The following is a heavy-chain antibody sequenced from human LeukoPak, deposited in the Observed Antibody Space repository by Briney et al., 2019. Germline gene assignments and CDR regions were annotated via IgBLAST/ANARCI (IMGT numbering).Heavy chain of an antibody. CDR1: GFTFSSYA. D-gene: IGHD3-10*02. J-gene: IGHJ4*02. CDR3: ARPGGRIPFSGGGFDY. V-gene: IGHV3-30-3*01. Sequence: PGGSRRLSCAASGFTFSSYAMHWVRQAPGKGLEWVAVISYEGSNKYYADSVKGRFTISRDTSKNTLYLKLTSLRSEDTAVYYCARPGGRIPFSGGGFDYWGQGTLVTVSS. CDR2: ISYEGSNK.